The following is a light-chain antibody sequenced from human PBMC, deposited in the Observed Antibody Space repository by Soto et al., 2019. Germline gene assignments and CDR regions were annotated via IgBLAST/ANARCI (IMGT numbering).Light chain of an antibody. V-gene: IGKV1-5*03. Sequence: DIQMTQSPSTLSASVGDRVTITCRASQSISSWLAWYQQKPGKAPKLLIYKASSLESGVPSRFSGSGSGTEFPLTISSLQPDDFATYYCQQYNSYSVTCGGGTKVEIK. J-gene: IGKJ4*01. CDR1: QSISSW. CDR3: QQYNSYSVT. CDR2: KAS.